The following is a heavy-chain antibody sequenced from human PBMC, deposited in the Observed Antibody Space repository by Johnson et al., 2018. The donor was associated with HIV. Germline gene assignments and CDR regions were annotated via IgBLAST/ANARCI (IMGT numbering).Heavy chain of an antibody. J-gene: IGHJ3*01. CDR3: ARDGAIAGAATEALDL. D-gene: IGHD1-26*01. Sequence: QVQLVESGGGLVQPGGSLRLSCVASGFTFNRYGLHWVRQAPGQGLEWVATTSFDERGKHYTDSVKGRFTISRDNSKNALYLQLNSLRPEDTAVYYCARDGAIAGAATEALDLWGQGTMVIVSS. V-gene: IGHV3-30*04. CDR2: TSFDERGK. CDR1: GFTFNRYG.